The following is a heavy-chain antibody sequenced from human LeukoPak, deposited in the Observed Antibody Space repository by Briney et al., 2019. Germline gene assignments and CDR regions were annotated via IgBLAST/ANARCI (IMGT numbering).Heavy chain of an antibody. CDR2: ISGGGGVT. J-gene: IGHJ5*02. CDR3: AKGSVSVVPLYDP. D-gene: IGHD2-15*01. Sequence: GGSLRLSCAASGFTFSTYAMSWVRQAPGKGLEWVSGISGGGGVTHYADSVKGRFTISRDNSKHTLYLQMNSLRAEDTAVYYCAKGSVSVVPLYDPWGQGTLVTVSS. CDR1: GFTFSTYA. V-gene: IGHV3-23*01.